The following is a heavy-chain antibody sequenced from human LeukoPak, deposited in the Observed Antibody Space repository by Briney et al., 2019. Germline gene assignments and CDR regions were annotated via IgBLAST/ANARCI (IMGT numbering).Heavy chain of an antibody. CDR1: VGSIGRSSYY. D-gene: IGHD6-13*01. CDR2: IYYNGNT. Sequence: PSETLSLTCTVSVGSIGRSSYYWGWIRQPPGKGLEWIGNIYYNGNTDYNPSLKSRVTISVDTSKNQFSLKLSSVTAADTAVYYCARRSWYVKYYYMDVWGKGTTVTISS. J-gene: IGHJ6*03. V-gene: IGHV4-39*07. CDR3: ARRSWYVKYYYMDV.